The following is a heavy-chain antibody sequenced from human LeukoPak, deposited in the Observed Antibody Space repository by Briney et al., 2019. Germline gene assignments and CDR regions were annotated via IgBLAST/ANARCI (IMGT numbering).Heavy chain of an antibody. D-gene: IGHD3-9*01. Sequence: ASVKVSCKASGYTFTSYYMHWVRQAPGQGLEWMGWINPNSGGTNYAQKFQGRVTMTRDTSISTAYMELSRLRSDDTAVYYCAREIYDILTGYPIYYFDYWGQGTLVTVSS. J-gene: IGHJ4*02. CDR3: AREIYDILTGYPIYYFDY. V-gene: IGHV1-2*02. CDR1: GYTFTSYY. CDR2: INPNSGGT.